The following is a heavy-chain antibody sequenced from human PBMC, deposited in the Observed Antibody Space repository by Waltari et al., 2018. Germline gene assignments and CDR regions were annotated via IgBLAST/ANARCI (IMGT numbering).Heavy chain of an antibody. CDR1: GFTFGDYW. D-gene: IGHD2-2*01. J-gene: IGHJ4*02. CDR2: IKQDGSEK. V-gene: IGHV3-7*04. Sequence: EVQLVESGGGLVQPGGSLRLSCEASGFTFGDYWMNWVRQAQGKGLEWVANIKQDGSEKYYVDSVKGRFTISRDNTKNSLYLQMNSLRAEDTAVYYCARVTRNRPPDYWGQGTLVTVSS. CDR3: ARVTRNRPPDY.